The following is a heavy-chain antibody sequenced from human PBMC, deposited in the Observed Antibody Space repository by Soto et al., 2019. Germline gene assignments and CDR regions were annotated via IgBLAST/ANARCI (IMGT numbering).Heavy chain of an antibody. V-gene: IGHV3-21*01. CDR3: ARSGLAVAYSATHRFDP. D-gene: IGHD6-19*01. J-gene: IGHJ5*02. CDR1: GFTFSTYG. Sequence: LRLSCAASGFTFSTYGMNWVRRAPGKGLEWLSSISDSGHYIYYADSVKGRFTISRDNAKNSLFLQMNSLRGEDTAVYYCARSGLAVAYSATHRFDPWGHGTLVTVSS. CDR2: ISDSGHYI.